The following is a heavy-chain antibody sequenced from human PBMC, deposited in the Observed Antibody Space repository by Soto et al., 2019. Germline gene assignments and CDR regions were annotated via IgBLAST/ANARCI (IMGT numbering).Heavy chain of an antibody. Sequence: PSETLSLTCTVSGGSISSGGYYWSWIRQHPGKGLEWIGYIYYSGSTYYNPSLKSRVTISVDTSKSQFSLKLSSVTAADTAVYYCARGKAAAGTVAPDYYFDYWGQGTLVTVSS. V-gene: IGHV4-31*03. CDR3: ARGKAAAGTVAPDYYFDY. J-gene: IGHJ4*02. CDR1: GGSISSGGYY. D-gene: IGHD6-13*01. CDR2: IYYSGST.